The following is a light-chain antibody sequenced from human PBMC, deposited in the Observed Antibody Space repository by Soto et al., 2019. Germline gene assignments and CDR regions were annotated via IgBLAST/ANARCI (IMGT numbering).Light chain of an antibody. V-gene: IGKV3-15*01. CDR1: QSVSSN. CDR2: GAS. CDR3: QQSYSTPPIA. Sequence: EIVMAQSPATLSVSPGERATLSCRPSQSVSSNLAWYQHKPGQAPRLLISGASTRATGIPARFSGSGSGTDFTLTISSLQPEDFATYYCQQSYSTPPIAFGQGTRL. J-gene: IGKJ5*01.